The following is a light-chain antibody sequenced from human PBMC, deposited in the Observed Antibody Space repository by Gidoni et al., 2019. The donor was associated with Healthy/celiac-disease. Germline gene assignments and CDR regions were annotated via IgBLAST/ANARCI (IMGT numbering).Light chain of an antibody. CDR2: AAS. Sequence: DIQMTQSPSSLSASVGDRVTIPCRASQSISSYLNWYQQKPGKAPKLLIYAASSLQSGVPSRFSGSGSGTDFTLTISSLQPEDFATYYCQQSYSTPFTFXGXTKVEIK. CDR1: QSISSY. V-gene: IGKV1-39*01. CDR3: QQSYSTPFT. J-gene: IGKJ4*01.